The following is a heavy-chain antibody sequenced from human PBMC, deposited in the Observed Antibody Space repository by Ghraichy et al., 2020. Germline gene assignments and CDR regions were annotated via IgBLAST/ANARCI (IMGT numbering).Heavy chain of an antibody. V-gene: IGHV3-23*01. D-gene: IGHD3-10*02. CDR2: VGGSGDST. Sequence: GESLNISCVASGFTFSDHAMSWVRQSPGKGLEWVSSVGGSGDSTYYTDSVKGRFTISRDNSKNTVYLQMNSLRAEDTALYYCAKERYYLLEGAFDIWGQGTMLTVSS. CDR3: AKERYYLLEGAFDI. J-gene: IGHJ3*02. CDR1: GFTFSDHA.